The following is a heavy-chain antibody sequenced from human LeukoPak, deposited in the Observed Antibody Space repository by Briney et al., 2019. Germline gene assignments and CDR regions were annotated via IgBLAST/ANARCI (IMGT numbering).Heavy chain of an antibody. CDR1: GFTVGINY. J-gene: IGHJ4*02. CDR2: IYTGGDT. Sequence: PGGSLRLSCAASGFTVGINYMTWVRQAPGKGLEWVSVIYTGGDTKYADSVKGRFTISRDSSKNTLYLQMNSLRAEDTAVYFCARARDYYDTSGYPEGFDYWGQGILVTVSS. D-gene: IGHD3-22*01. V-gene: IGHV3-53*01. CDR3: ARARDYYDTSGYPEGFDY.